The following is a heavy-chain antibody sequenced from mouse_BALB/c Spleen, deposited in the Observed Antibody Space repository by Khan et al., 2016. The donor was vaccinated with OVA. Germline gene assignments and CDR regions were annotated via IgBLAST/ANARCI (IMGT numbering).Heavy chain of an antibody. J-gene: IGHJ3*01. V-gene: IGHV2-6-7*01. D-gene: IGHD1-2*01. CDR3: ARELRLGGFAY. Sequence: QVQLKQSGPGLVAPSQSLSITCTVSGFSLTDYGVNWVRQPPEKGLEWLGMIWGDGSTDYNSALKSRLSISKDNSKSQVFLKMNSLQTDDTARYYCARELRLGGFAYWGQGTLVTVSA. CDR1: GFSLTDYG. CDR2: IWGDGST.